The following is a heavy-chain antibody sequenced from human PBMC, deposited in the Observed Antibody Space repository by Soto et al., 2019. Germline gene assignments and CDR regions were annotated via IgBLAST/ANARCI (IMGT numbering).Heavy chain of an antibody. V-gene: IGHV4-30-2*01. CDR1: GGSISSGGYS. CDR3: ARDPTGSYYFDY. J-gene: IGHJ4*02. Sequence: KPTETLSLTCAASGGSISSGGYSWSWIRQPPGKGLEWIGYIYHSGSTYYNPSLKSRVTISVDRSKNQFSLKLSSVTAADTAVYYCARDPTGSYYFDYWGQGTLVTVSS. D-gene: IGHD1-26*01. CDR2: IYHSGST.